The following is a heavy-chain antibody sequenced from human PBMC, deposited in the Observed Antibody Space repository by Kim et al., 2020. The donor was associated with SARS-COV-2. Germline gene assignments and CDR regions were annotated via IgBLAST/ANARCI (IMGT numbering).Heavy chain of an antibody. CDR1: GYTFTSYY. V-gene: IGHV1-46*01. CDR3: ARTEAAPYEPYYYYGMDV. D-gene: IGHD6-13*01. CDR2: INPSGGST. Sequence: ASVKVSCKASGYTFTSYYMHWVRQAPGQGLEWMGIINPSGGSTSYAQKFQGRVTMTRDTSTSTVYMELSSLRSEDTAVYYCARTEAAPYEPYYYYGMDVWGQGTTVTVSS. J-gene: IGHJ6*02.